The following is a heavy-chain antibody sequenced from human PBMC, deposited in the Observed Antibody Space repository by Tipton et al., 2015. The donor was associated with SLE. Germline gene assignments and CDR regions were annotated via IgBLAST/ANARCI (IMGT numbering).Heavy chain of an antibody. J-gene: IGHJ3*02. V-gene: IGHV4-34*01. Sequence: TLSLTCAVYGGSSSGYYWSWIRQPPGKGLEWIGEINHSGSTNYNPSLKRRVTISVDTSKNHFSLKLSSVTAADTAVYYCARGRPAFDIWAQGTMVTVSS. CDR3: ARGRPAFDI. CDR2: INHSGST. CDR1: GGSSSGYY.